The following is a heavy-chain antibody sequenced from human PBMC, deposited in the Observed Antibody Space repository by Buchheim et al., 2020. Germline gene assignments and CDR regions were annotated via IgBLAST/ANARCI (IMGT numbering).Heavy chain of an antibody. V-gene: IGHV1-2*02. D-gene: IGHD3-22*01. CDR3: ARVRDYYVSSGYFDY. J-gene: IGHJ4*02. CDR1: GYTFTDHY. CDR2: INPNNGAT. Sequence: QVQLVQSGAEVKKPGASVKVSCKASGYTFTDHYIHWVRQAPGQGLEWMGWINPNNGATNPIEKFQGRVTMIRDTSLSTAFLELSRLRSDDTALYYCARVRDYYVSSGYFDYWGQGTL.